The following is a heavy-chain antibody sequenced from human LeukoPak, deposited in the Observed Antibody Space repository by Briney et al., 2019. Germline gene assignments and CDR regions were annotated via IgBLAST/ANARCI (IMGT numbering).Heavy chain of an antibody. CDR1: GHSFTSYY. V-gene: IGHV1-46*01. Sequence: ASVKVSCKASGHSFTSYYMHWVRQAPGQGLEWMGIINPSGGSTSYAQKFQGRVTLTRDTSTTTVYMELSSLRSEDTAVYYCARVTGPFDFWGQGTLVTVSS. CDR2: INPSGGST. D-gene: IGHD3-16*01. J-gene: IGHJ4*02. CDR3: ARVTGPFDF.